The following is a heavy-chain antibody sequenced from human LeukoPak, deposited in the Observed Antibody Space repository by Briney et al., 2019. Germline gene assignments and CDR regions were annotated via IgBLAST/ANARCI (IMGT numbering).Heavy chain of an antibody. J-gene: IGHJ4*02. CDR1: GFTFNKYT. V-gene: IGHV3-21*01. CDR2: ISTSSSYI. CDR3: ARAGIFGIFDY. Sequence: GGSLRLSCAASGFTFNKYTMNWVRQAPGKGLEWVSSISTSSSYIYYADSVKGRFTISRDNAKNSLYLQMNSLRAEDTAVYYCARAGIFGIFDYWGQGTLVTVSS. D-gene: IGHD2-15*01.